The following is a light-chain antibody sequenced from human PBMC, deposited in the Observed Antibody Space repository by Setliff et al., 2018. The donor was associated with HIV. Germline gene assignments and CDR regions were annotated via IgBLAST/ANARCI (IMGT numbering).Light chain of an antibody. Sequence: QSALTQPPSVSGAPGQRVTISCTGSSSNIGAGYDVHWYQQLPGTAPKLLIYGNNNRPSGVPDRFSGSKSGTSASLAITGLQAEDEADYYCSSYTTNTTFVFGTGTKVTVL. J-gene: IGLJ1*01. CDR1: SSNIGAGYD. CDR3: SSYTTNTTFV. CDR2: GNN. V-gene: IGLV1-40*01.